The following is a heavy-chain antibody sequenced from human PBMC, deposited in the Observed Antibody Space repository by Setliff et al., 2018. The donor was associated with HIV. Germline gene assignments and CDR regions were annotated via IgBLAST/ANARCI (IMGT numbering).Heavy chain of an antibody. D-gene: IGHD3-10*01. J-gene: IGHJ6*03. CDR2: IYYSGST. V-gene: IGHV4-31*03. CDR1: GGSVNSGGYY. Sequence: PSETLSLTCTVSGGSVNSGGYYWSWIRQHPGKGLEWIGYIYYSGSTYYNPSLKSRVTISVDTSKNQVSLMVSSVTAADTAVYHCAGASRSSYYYYYMDVWGKGTTVTVSS. CDR3: AGASRSSYYYYYMDV.